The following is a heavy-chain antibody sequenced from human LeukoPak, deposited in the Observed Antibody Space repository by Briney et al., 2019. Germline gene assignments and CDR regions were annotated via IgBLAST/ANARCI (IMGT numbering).Heavy chain of an antibody. D-gene: IGHD3-22*01. Sequence: PSETLSLTCTVSGFSISSSSYYWGWIRQPPGKGLEWIGYIYYSGSTNYNPSLKSRVTISVDTSKNQFFLKLSSVTAADTAVYYCARHGQYDSSGSNWFDPWGQGTLVTVSS. CDR1: GFSISSSSYY. CDR3: ARHGQYDSSGSNWFDP. V-gene: IGHV4-61*05. J-gene: IGHJ5*02. CDR2: IYYSGST.